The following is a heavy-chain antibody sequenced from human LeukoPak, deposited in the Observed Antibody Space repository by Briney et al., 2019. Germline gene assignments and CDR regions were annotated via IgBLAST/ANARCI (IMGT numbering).Heavy chain of an antibody. CDR1: GFTFSSYA. Sequence: GGSLRLSCAASGFTFSSYAMSWVRQAPGKGLEWVSAISGSGGSTYYADSVKGRFTISRDNSKNTLYLQMNSLRAEDTAVYYCAKDPYNDSSGYYYVSWGQGTLVTVSS. V-gene: IGHV3-23*01. J-gene: IGHJ4*02. CDR3: AKDPYNDSSGYYYVS. D-gene: IGHD3-22*01. CDR2: ISGSGGST.